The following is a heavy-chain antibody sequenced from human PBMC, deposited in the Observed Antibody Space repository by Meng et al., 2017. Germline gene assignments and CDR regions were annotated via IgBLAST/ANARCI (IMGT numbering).Heavy chain of an antibody. CDR3: ARGPLVHQYFDY. CDR1: GGSFSGYY. CDR2: INHSGST. J-gene: IGHJ4*02. V-gene: IGHV4-34*01. D-gene: IGHD6-13*01. Sequence: QVQLEQLGAGLLKPSEPLSLTCAVYGGSFSGYYWSWIRQPPGKGLEWIGEINHSGSTNYNPSLKSRVTISVDTSKNQFSLKLSSVTAADTAVYYCARGPLVHQYFDYWGQGTLVTVSS.